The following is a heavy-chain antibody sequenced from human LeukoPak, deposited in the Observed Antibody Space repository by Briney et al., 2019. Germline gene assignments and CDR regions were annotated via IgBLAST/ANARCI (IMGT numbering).Heavy chain of an antibody. CDR3: AREYSSSSPHSFDY. CDR2: ISSSSSTI. V-gene: IGHV3-48*01. CDR1: GFTFSSYS. Sequence: GGSLRLSCAAPGFTFSSYSMNWVRQAPGKGLEWISYISSSSSTIYADSVKGRFTISRDNAKNSLYLQMNSLRAEDTAVYYCAREYSSSSPHSFDYWGQGTVVTVSS. D-gene: IGHD6-6*01. J-gene: IGHJ4*02.